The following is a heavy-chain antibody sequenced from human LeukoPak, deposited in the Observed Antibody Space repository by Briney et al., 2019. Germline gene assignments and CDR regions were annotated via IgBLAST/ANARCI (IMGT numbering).Heavy chain of an antibody. Sequence: PSETLSLTCAVYGGSFSGYYWSWIRQPPGKGLEWIGEINHSGDTNYNPSLTIRVTISIDTSKSQFSLKLNSVTAADTAVYYCARGYYYESSGYFDSWGQGTLVTVSS. D-gene: IGHD3-22*01. J-gene: IGHJ4*02. V-gene: IGHV4-34*01. CDR1: GGSFSGYY. CDR3: ARGYYYESSGYFDS. CDR2: INHSGDT.